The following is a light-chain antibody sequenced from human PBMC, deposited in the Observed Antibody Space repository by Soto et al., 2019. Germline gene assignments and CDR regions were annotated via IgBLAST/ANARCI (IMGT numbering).Light chain of an antibody. CDR2: DVS. CDR3: SSYTRSSTLV. CDR1: SSDVGGYNY. J-gene: IGLJ2*01. V-gene: IGLV2-14*01. Sequence: QSALTQPASVSGSPGQSITISCTGTSSDVGGYNYVSWYQQHPGKAPKLMIYDVSNRPSGVSNRFSGSKSGNTASLTISGVQAEDEADYYCSSYTRSSTLVFGGGTKVTVL.